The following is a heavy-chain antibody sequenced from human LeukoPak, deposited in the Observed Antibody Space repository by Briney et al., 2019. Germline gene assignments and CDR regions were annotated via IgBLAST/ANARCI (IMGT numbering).Heavy chain of an antibody. J-gene: IGHJ3*02. CDR1: GGTFSSYA. D-gene: IGHD1-26*01. V-gene: IGHV1-69*04. CDR2: IIPILGIA. Sequence: SAKVSCKASGGTFSSYAISWVRQAPGQGLEWMGRIIPILGIANYAQKFQGRVTITADKSTSTAYMELSSLRSEDTAVYYCAXXXGFTDAFDIWGQGTMVTVSS. CDR3: AXXXGFTDAFDI.